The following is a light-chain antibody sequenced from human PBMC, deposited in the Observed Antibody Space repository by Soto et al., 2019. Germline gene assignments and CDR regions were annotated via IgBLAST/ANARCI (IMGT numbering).Light chain of an antibody. CDR3: QKRGNWPRIT. V-gene: IGKV3-11*01. J-gene: IGKJ5*01. CDR1: QSVSSY. Sequence: EIVLTQSPATLSLSPGERATLSCRASQSVSSYLAWYQQKPGQAPRLLIYDASNRATGIPARFSGSGSGTNFPPTISSLEPEDFAVYYCQKRGNWPRITFGQGTRLE. CDR2: DAS.